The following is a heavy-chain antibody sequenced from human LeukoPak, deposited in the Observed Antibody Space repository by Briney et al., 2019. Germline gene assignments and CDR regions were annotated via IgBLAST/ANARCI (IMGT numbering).Heavy chain of an antibody. Sequence: SETLSLTCAVYGGSFSGYYWSWIRQPPGKGLEWIGEINHSGSTNYNPSLKSRVTISVDTSKNQFSLKLSSVTAADTAVYYCARENGGYCSSTSCYQRLYYYYYMDVWGKGTTVTVSS. D-gene: IGHD2-2*01. CDR3: ARENGGYCSSTSCYQRLYYYYYMDV. J-gene: IGHJ6*03. V-gene: IGHV4-34*01. CDR2: INHSGST. CDR1: GGSFSGYY.